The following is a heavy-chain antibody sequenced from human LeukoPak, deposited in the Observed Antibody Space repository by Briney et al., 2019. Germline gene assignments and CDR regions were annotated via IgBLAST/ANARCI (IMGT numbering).Heavy chain of an antibody. CDR1: GGSFSGYY. CDR3: ATHFGGLRFLEWLPFDY. Sequence: PSETLSLTCAVYGGSFSGYYWGWIRQPPGKGLEWIGSIYYSGSTYYNPSLKSRVTISVDTSKNQFSLKLSSVTAADTAVYYCATHFGGLRFLEWLPFDYWGQGTLVTVSS. D-gene: IGHD3-3*01. CDR2: IYYSGST. V-gene: IGHV4-39*01. J-gene: IGHJ4*02.